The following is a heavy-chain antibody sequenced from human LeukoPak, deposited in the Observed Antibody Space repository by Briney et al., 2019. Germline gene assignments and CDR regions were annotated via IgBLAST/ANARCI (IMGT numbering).Heavy chain of an antibody. CDR3: ARQTTVTTGFDP. CDR2: IIPIFGTA. J-gene: IGHJ5*02. CDR1: GYTFTGYY. V-gene: IGHV1-69*05. D-gene: IGHD4-11*01. Sequence: ASVKVSCKASGYTFTGYYIHWLRQAPGQGLEWMGRIIPIFGTANYAQKFQGRVTITTDESTSTAYMELSSLRSEDTAVYYCARQTTVTTGFDPWGQGTLVTVSS.